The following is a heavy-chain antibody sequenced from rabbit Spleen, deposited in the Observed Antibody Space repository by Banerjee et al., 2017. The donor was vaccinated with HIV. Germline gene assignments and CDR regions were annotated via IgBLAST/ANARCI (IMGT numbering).Heavy chain of an antibody. V-gene: IGHV1S45*01. CDR1: GFSFSNKAV. D-gene: IGHD8-1*01. CDR2: INAVTGKA. Sequence: QEQLVESGGGLVKPEGSLKLSCTASGFSFSNKAVMCWVRQAPGKGLEWIACINAVTGKAVYASWAKGRFTFSKTSSTTVTLQMTSLTDADTATYFCARDAGSGHYIDVYFDLWGPGTLVTVS. CDR3: ARDAGSGHYIDVYFDL. J-gene: IGHJ4*01.